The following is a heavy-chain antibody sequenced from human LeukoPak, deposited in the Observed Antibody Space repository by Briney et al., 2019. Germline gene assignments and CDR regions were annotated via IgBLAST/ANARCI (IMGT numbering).Heavy chain of an antibody. V-gene: IGHV3-30-3*01. Sequence: GRSLRLSCAASGFTFSSYAMHWVRQAPGKGLGWVAVISYDGSNKYYADSVKGRFTISRDNSKNTLYLQMNSLRAEDTAVYYCAREYDSSGYYYENWFDPWGQGTLVTVSS. CDR2: ISYDGSNK. D-gene: IGHD3-22*01. J-gene: IGHJ5*02. CDR1: GFTFSSYA. CDR3: AREYDSSGYYYENWFDP.